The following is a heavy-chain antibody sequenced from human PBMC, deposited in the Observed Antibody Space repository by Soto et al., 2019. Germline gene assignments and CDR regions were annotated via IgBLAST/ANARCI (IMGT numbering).Heavy chain of an antibody. D-gene: IGHD4-4*01. J-gene: IGHJ4*02. CDR2: IYWDDDK. Sequence: QITLKESGPTLVKPTQTLTLTYTFSGFSPSTGGVGVGWIRQPPGKALEWLALIYWDDDKLYSPSLKSRLTITKDTSKNQVVLTMTNMDPVDTATYYCTRRQTTTLDYWGQGTLVTVSS. V-gene: IGHV2-5*02. CDR3: TRRQTTTLDY. CDR1: GFSPSTGGVG.